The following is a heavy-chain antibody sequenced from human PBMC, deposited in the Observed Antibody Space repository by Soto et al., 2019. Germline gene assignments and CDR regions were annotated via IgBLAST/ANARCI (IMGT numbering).Heavy chain of an antibody. CDR3: AREGMGFSNWFDP. Sequence: SETLSLTCTVSGYSISSGSYWGWIRQPPGKGPEWIASIYHGGTTFYNPSLKSRITISVDTSHNQFSLNLRSVTAADTAVYYCAREGMGFSNWFDPRGQGTLVTVSS. CDR2: IYHGGTT. CDR1: GYSISSGSY. V-gene: IGHV4-38-2*02. J-gene: IGHJ5*02. D-gene: IGHD2-8*01.